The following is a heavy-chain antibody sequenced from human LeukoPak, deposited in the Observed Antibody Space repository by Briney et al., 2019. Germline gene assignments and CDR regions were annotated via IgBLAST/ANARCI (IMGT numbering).Heavy chain of an antibody. D-gene: IGHD3-10*01. J-gene: IGHJ4*02. V-gene: IGHV1-69*05. CDR2: IIPIFGTA. CDR3: AGITMVRGVIIPPDY. CDR1: GGTFSSYA. Sequence: SVKVSCKASGGTFSSYAISWVRQAPGQGLEWMGGIIPIFGTATYAQKFQGRVTITTDESTSTAYMELSSLRSEDTAVYYCAGITMVRGVIIPPDYWGQGTLVTVSS.